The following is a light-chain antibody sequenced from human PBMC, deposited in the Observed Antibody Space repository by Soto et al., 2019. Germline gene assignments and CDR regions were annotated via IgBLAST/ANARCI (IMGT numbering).Light chain of an antibody. J-gene: IGLJ1*01. V-gene: IGLV3-21*02. CDR3: QVWDDSSDHIYV. CDR2: NDR. CDR1: NIGRKG. Sequence: SYELTQPPSVSVAPGQTARITCGGNNIGRKGVHWYQQRPGQAPVLVVYNDRDRPSGIPERFSGSNSGNTATLTISRVEAGDEADYYCQVWDDSSDHIYVFGSGTKLTVL.